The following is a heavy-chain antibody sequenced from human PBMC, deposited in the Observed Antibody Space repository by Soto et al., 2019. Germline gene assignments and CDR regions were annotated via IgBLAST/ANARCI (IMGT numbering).Heavy chain of an antibody. V-gene: IGHV4-59*08. CDR3: ARAIAAVGGHYYYYYIDV. Sequence: SETLSLTCTVSGGSISSYYWSWIRQPPGKGLEWIGYIYYSGSTNYNPSLKSRVTISVDTSKNQFSLKLSSVTAADTAVYYCARAIAAVGGHYYYYYIDVWGKGTTVTVSS. J-gene: IGHJ6*03. CDR1: GGSISSYY. D-gene: IGHD6-13*01. CDR2: IYYSGST.